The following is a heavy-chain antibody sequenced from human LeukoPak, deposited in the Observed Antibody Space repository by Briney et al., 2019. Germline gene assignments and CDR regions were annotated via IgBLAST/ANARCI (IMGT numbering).Heavy chain of an antibody. CDR2: MSPNSGDT. CDR1: GYTFTSYD. D-gene: IGHD7-27*01. J-gene: IGHJ4*02. Sequence: ASVKVSCKASGYTFTSYDFNWVRQATGQRPEWMGWMSPNSGDTGYAQKFQDRVTMTRNTPISTAYMELSSLRSDDTAVYYCARGPPNWGYDYWGPGTLVTVSS. V-gene: IGHV1-8*01. CDR3: ARGPPNWGYDY.